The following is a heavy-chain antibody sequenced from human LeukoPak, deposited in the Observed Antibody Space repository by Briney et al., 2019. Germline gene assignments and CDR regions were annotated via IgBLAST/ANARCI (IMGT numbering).Heavy chain of an antibody. Sequence: ASVKVSCKASGYTFTGYYMHWVRQAPGQGLEWMGRINPNSSGTNYAQKFQGRVTMTRDTSISTAYMELSRLRSDDTAVYYCARDLRPRDILTGYYFFDYWGQGTLVTVSS. CDR3: ARDLRPRDILTGYYFFDY. J-gene: IGHJ4*02. D-gene: IGHD3-9*01. CDR1: GYTFTGYY. V-gene: IGHV1-2*06. CDR2: INPNSSGT.